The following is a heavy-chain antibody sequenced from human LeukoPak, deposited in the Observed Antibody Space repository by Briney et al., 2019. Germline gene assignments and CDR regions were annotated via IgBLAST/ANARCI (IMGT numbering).Heavy chain of an antibody. CDR1: GFTFSSYA. CDR3: ARQGSSFYYYYGMDV. V-gene: IGHV3-30-3*01. D-gene: IGHD6-6*01. J-gene: IGHJ6*02. Sequence: GGSLRLSCAASGFTFSSYAMHWVRQAPGKGLEWVAVISYDGSNKYYADSVKGRFTTSRDNSKNTLYLQMNSLRAEDTAVYYCARQGSSFYYYYGMDVWGQGTTVTVSS. CDR2: ISYDGSNK.